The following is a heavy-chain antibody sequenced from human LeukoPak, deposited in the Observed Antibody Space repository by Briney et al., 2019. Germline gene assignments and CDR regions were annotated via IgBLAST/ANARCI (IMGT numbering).Heavy chain of an antibody. Sequence: GASVKVSCKASGYTFTSHGISWVRQAPGQGLEWMGWISAYNGNTNYAQKLQGRVTMTTDTSTSTAYMELRSLRSDDTAVYYCARARGGGSNPNLNDYWGQGTLVTVSS. CDR3: ARARGGGSNPNLNDY. J-gene: IGHJ4*02. CDR2: ISAYNGNT. V-gene: IGHV1-18*01. D-gene: IGHD2-15*01. CDR1: GYTFTSHG.